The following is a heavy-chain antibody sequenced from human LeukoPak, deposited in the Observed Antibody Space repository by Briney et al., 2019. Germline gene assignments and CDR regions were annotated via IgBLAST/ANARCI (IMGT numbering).Heavy chain of an antibody. D-gene: IGHD2-21*02. V-gene: IGHV4-39*01. J-gene: IGHJ4*02. CDR3: ARHAHHGDHGY. CDR2: INYSGST. CDR1: GGSISTISSGTYY. Sequence: SETLSLTCTVSGGSISTISSGTYYWGWIRQPPGKGLEWIGSINYSGSTDYNPSLESRVAISIDTSKNQFSLKLSSVTAADTAVYYCARHAHHGDHGYWGQGNLVTVSS.